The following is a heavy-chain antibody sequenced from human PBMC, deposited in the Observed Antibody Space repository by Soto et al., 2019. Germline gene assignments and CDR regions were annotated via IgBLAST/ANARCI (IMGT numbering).Heavy chain of an antibody. CDR2: IIPIFGTA. CDR1: GGTFSSYA. CDR3: ARDERPTTLRSVPIGDY. V-gene: IGHV1-69*01. Sequence: QVQLVQSGAEVKKPGSSVKVSCKASGGTFSSYAISWVRQAPGQGLEWMGGIIPIFGTANYAQKFQGRVTITADESTSTAYMELSSLRSEDTAVYYCARDERPTTLRSVPIGDYWGQGTLVTVSS. D-gene: IGHD5-12*01. J-gene: IGHJ4*02.